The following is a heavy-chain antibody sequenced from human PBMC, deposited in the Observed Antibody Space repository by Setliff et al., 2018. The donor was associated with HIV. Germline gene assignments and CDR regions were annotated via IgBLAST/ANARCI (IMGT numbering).Heavy chain of an antibody. V-gene: IGHV3-33*06. Sequence: PGGSLRLSCAASGFPFSRCGMHWVRQAPGKGLEWVALIWYDGSDKYYADSVEGRFTISRDNSKNILYLQMNSLRADDTAVYYCAKDDGSYWGNHFDSWGQGTLVTVSS. D-gene: IGHD1-26*01. CDR2: IWYDGSDK. J-gene: IGHJ4*02. CDR1: GFPFSRCG. CDR3: AKDDGSYWGNHFDS.